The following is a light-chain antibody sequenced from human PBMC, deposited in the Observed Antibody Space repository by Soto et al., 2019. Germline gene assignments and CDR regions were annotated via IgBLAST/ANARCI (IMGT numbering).Light chain of an antibody. J-gene: IGKJ1*01. CDR2: AAS. CDR1: QTISDF. Sequence: DIQMTQSPSSLSASLGDRVTITCRASQTISDFLNWYQHKPGKAPKLLIYAASSLRSGVTSRFSGSGSGTDFTLTISSLQREDFATYVCQQSYSSPWTFGQGTKVDIK. V-gene: IGKV1-39*01. CDR3: QQSYSSPWT.